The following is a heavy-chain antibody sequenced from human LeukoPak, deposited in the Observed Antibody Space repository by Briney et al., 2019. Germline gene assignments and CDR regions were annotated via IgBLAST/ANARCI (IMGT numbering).Heavy chain of an antibody. Sequence: PSETLSLTCTVSGGSISSSSYYWGWIRQPPGKGLEWIGSIYYSGSTYYNPSLKSRVTISVDTSKNQFSLKLSSVTAADTAVYYCASHLDKGYGDSFDYWGQGTLVTVSS. CDR1: GGSISSSSYY. D-gene: IGHD4-17*01. J-gene: IGHJ4*02. CDR2: IYYSGST. CDR3: ASHLDKGYGDSFDY. V-gene: IGHV4-39*07.